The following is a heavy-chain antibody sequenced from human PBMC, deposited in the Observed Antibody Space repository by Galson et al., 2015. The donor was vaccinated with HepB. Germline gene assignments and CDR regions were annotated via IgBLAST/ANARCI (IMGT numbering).Heavy chain of an antibody. CDR1: GYTFTGYY. J-gene: IGHJ4*02. CDR2: INPNSGGT. CDR3: ARDWVGHYDFWSGSKGDY. V-gene: IGHV1-2*06. Sequence: SVKVSCKASGYTFTGYYMHWVRQAPGQGLEWMGRINPNSGGTNYAQKFQGRVTMTRDTSISTAYMELSRLRSDDTAVYYCARDWVGHYDFWSGSKGDYWGQGTLVTVSS. D-gene: IGHD3-3*01.